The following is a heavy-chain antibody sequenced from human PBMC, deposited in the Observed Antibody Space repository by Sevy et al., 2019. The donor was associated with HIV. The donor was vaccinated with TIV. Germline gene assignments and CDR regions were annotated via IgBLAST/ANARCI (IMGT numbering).Heavy chain of an antibody. CDR1: GFTFSSYA. V-gene: IGHV3-23*01. CDR3: AKCITIFGVVSPYHYYGMDV. Sequence: GGSLRLSCAASGFTFSSYAMSWVRQAPGKGLEWVSAISGSGGSTYCADSVKGRFTISRDNSKNTLYLQMNSQRAEDTAVYYCAKCITIFGVVSPYHYYGMDVWGQGTTVTVSS. J-gene: IGHJ6*02. D-gene: IGHD3-3*01. CDR2: ISGSGGST.